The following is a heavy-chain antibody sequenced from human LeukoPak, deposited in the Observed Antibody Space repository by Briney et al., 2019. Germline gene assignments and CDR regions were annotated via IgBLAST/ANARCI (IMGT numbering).Heavy chain of an antibody. CDR2: ISGGGRTT. D-gene: IGHD2-15*01. Sequence: GGSLRLSCAASGFTFSNHAMSWVRQAPGKGLQWVAVISGGGRTTEYEDFVKGRFTISRDNSKDTLSLQMNSLTVEDTAIYFCAKNVVVKRYIDFWGQGTLVTVSS. CDR1: GFTFSNHA. CDR3: AKNVVVKRYIDF. J-gene: IGHJ4*02. V-gene: IGHV3-23*01.